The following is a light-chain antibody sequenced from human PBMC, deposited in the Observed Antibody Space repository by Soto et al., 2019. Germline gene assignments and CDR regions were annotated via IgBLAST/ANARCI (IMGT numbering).Light chain of an antibody. CDR3: SSYTRSSTPYV. CDR2: EVS. Sequence: QSVLTQPASVSGSPGQSITISCTGTSSDVGGYNYVSWYQQHPGKAPKLMIYEVSNRPSGVSNRFSGSKSGNTASLTISGLQAEDEADYYCSSYTRSSTPYVFGTGNKV. J-gene: IGLJ1*01. V-gene: IGLV2-14*01. CDR1: SSDVGGYNY.